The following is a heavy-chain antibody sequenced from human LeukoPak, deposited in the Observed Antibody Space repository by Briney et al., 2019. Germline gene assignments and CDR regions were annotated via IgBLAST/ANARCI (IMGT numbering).Heavy chain of an antibody. Sequence: GGPLRLSCAASGFTFSSYNMNWVRQAPGKGLEWVSSISSSSSYIYYADSVKGRFTISRDNAKNSLYLQMNSLRAEDTAVYYCARDGKPYSSGWYVYYYGMDVWGKGTTVTVSS. V-gene: IGHV3-21*01. CDR2: ISSSSSYI. CDR3: ARDGKPYSSGWYVYYYGMDV. CDR1: GFTFSSYN. D-gene: IGHD6-19*01. J-gene: IGHJ6*04.